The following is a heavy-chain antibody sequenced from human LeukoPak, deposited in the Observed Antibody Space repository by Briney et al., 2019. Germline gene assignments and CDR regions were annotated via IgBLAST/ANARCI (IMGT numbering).Heavy chain of an antibody. CDR2: IYYSGST. CDR1: GGSISSYY. CDR3: ARGVSYYDSSGYYNEYFQH. D-gene: IGHD3-22*01. Sequence: ASETLSLTCTVSGGSISSYYWSWIRQPPGKGLEFIGYIYYSGSTNYNPSLKSRVTISVDTSKNQFSLKLSSVTAADTAVYYCARGVSYYDSSGYYNEYFQHWGQGTLVTVSS. J-gene: IGHJ1*01. V-gene: IGHV4-59*08.